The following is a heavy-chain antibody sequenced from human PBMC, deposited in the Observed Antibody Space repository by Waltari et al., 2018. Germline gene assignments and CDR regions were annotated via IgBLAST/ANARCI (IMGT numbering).Heavy chain of an antibody. CDR3: ARDPFAPFY. J-gene: IGHJ4*02. D-gene: IGHD3-10*01. CDR2: INPYNGNT. V-gene: IGHV1-18*03. CDR1: GYTFTSYG. Sequence: VQLVQSGAEVKKPGASVKVSCKASGYTFTSYGISWVRQAPGQGLEWMGWINPYNGNTKYIERLQGRVTLTTDTSTNTAYMELRSLRSDDMAMYYCARDPFAPFYWGQGTLVTVSS.